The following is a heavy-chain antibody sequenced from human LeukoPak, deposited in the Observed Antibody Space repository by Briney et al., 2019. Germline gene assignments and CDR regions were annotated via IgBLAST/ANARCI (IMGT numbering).Heavy chain of an antibody. D-gene: IGHD6-19*01. J-gene: IGHJ4*02. Sequence: SETLSLTCTVSGGSISSGSYYWSWIRQPAGKGLEWIGRIYTSGSTNYNPSLKSRVTMSVDTSKNQFSLKLSSVTAADTAVYYCASSSSSGWTFDYWGQGTLVTVSS. CDR2: IYTSGST. CDR3: ASSSSSGWTFDY. V-gene: IGHV4-61*02. CDR1: GGSISSGSYY.